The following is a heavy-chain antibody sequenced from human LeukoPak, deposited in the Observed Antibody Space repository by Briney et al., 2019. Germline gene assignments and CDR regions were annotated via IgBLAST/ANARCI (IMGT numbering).Heavy chain of an antibody. CDR1: GGTFSSYA. CDR2: IIPIFGTA. J-gene: IGHJ4*02. D-gene: IGHD1-26*01. CDR3: ARTSGSYAEIDY. Sequence: ASVKVSCKASGGTFSSYAISWVRQAPGQGLEWMGGIIPIFGTANYAQKFQGRVTITADESTSTAYMELSSLRSEDTAVYYCARTSGSYAEIDYWGQGTLVTVSS. V-gene: IGHV1-69*13.